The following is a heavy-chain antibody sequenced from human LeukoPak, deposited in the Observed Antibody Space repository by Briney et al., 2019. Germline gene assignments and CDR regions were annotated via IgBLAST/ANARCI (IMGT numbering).Heavy chain of an antibody. J-gene: IGHJ4*02. Sequence: PSETLSLTCAVSGYSISSNNWWGWIRQPPGKGLEWIGYIYYSGSTFYNPSLKSRVTMSLDTSKNQLSLRLTSVTAVDTAVYFCARNDYESSGFDYWGQGSLVTVSS. CDR3: ARNDYESSGFDY. CDR2: IYYSGST. V-gene: IGHV4-28*01. CDR1: GYSISSNNW. D-gene: IGHD3-22*01.